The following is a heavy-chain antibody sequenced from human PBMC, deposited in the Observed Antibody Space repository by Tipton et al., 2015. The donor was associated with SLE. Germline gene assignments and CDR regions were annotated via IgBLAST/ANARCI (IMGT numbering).Heavy chain of an antibody. J-gene: IGHJ6*02. CDR1: GGSISSHY. Sequence: TLSLTCSVSGGSISSHYWIWIRQPPGKGLQWIGYISHGGGTNYNPSLKSRVTISVDTAKNQFSLKLTSVTAADTAVYYCARGLLTWRGAIVGVDVWGQGTTVNVSS. D-gene: IGHD2-21*01. CDR3: ARGLLTWRGAIVGVDV. V-gene: IGHV4-59*08. CDR2: ISHGGGT.